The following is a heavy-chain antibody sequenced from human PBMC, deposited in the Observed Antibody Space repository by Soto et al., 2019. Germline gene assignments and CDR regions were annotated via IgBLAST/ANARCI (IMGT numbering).Heavy chain of an antibody. CDR2: IGGSGGTT. D-gene: IGHD2-21*02. CDR3: AKNCGGGCYTNFDF. Sequence: PGGSLRLSFAASGFTFSSYAMSWVRQTPGMGLEWVSAIGGSGGTTYYADSVKGRFTISRDNSKNTLYLQMNSLRAEDTAVYYCAKNCGGGCYTNFDFWGQGTLVTVSS. CDR1: GFTFSSYA. J-gene: IGHJ4*02. V-gene: IGHV3-23*01.